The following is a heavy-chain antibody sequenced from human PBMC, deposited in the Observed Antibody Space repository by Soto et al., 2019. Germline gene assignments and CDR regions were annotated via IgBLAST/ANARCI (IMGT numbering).Heavy chain of an antibody. Sequence: GGSLRLSCAASGFTFSSYAMSWVRQAPGKGLEWVSAISGSGGSTHYADSVKGRFTISRDNSKNTLYLQMNSLRAEDTAVYYCAKVPIVTSKFRDPVDYWGQGTLVTVSS. CDR3: AKVPIVTSKFRDPVDY. J-gene: IGHJ4*02. CDR1: GFTFSSYA. CDR2: ISGSGGST. V-gene: IGHV3-23*01. D-gene: IGHD3-16*02.